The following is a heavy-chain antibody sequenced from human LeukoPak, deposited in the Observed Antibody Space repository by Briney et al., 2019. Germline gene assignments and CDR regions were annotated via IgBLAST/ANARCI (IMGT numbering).Heavy chain of an antibody. D-gene: IGHD3-10*02. V-gene: IGHV3-30*04. CDR3: AELGITMIGGV. J-gene: IGHJ6*04. CDR1: GFSFSGYA. Sequence: PGRSLRLSCVASGFSFSGYAIHWVRQAPGKGLEWVALISYNGGRKEYADSVKGRFTISRDNAKNSLYLQMNSLRAEDTAVYYCAELGITMIGGVWGKGTTVTISS. CDR2: ISYNGGRK.